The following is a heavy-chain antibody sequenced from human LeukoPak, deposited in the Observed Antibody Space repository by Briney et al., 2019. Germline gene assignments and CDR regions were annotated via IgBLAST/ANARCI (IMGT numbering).Heavy chain of an antibody. V-gene: IGHV3-11*01. J-gene: IGHJ6*03. CDR3: ARGCSGGSCYSSYYYYYMDV. CDR1: GFTFSDYY. D-gene: IGHD2-15*01. CDR2: ISSSGSTI. Sequence: GGSLRLSCAASGFTFSDYYMSWIRQAPGKGLEWVSYISSSGSTIYYGDSVKGRFTISRDNAKNSLYLQMNSPRAEDTAVYYCARGCSGGSCYSSYYYYYMDVWGKGTTVTVSS.